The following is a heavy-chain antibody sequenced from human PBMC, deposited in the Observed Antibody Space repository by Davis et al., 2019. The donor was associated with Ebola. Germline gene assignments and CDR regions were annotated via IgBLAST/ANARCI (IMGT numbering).Heavy chain of an antibody. CDR3: AKYGSGSYYKKYNWFDP. CDR2: IYYSGST. V-gene: IGHV4-39*01. D-gene: IGHD3-10*01. Sequence: MPSETLSLTCTVSGGSISSSSYYWGWIRQPPGKGLEWIGSIYYSGSTYYNPSLKSRVTISVDTSKNQFSLKLSSVTAADTAVYYCAKYGSGSYYKKYNWFDPWGQGTLVTVSS. J-gene: IGHJ5*02. CDR1: GGSISSSSYY.